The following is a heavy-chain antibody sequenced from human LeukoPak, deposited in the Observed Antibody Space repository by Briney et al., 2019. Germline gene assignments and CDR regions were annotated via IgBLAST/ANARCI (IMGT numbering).Heavy chain of an antibody. D-gene: IGHD1-26*01. Sequence: SETLSLTCTVSGGSISSSTYYWSWIRQPPGKGLEWIGEINHSGSTNYNPSLKSRVTISVDTSKNQFSLKLSSVTAADTAVYYCASSSGSDDAFDIWGQGTMVTVSS. CDR3: ASSSGSDDAFDI. V-gene: IGHV4-39*07. CDR1: GGSISSSTYY. CDR2: INHSGST. J-gene: IGHJ3*02.